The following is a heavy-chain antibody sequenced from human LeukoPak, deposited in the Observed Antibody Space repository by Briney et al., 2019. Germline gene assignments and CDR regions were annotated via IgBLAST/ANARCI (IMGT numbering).Heavy chain of an antibody. D-gene: IGHD3-10*01. CDR2: ISYDGSNK. V-gene: IGHV3-30-3*01. Sequence: GGSLRLSCAAPGFTFSSYAMHWVRQAPGKGLEWVAVISYDGSNKYYADSVKGRFTISRDNSKNTLYLQMNSLRAEDTAVYYCARDTLRSGGAQGYWGQGTLVTVSS. J-gene: IGHJ4*02. CDR1: GFTFSSYA. CDR3: ARDTLRSGGAQGY.